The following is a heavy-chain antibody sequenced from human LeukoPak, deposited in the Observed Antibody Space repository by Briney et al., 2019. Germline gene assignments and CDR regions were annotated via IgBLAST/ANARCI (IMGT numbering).Heavy chain of an antibody. CDR2: ISGSGGNT. Sequence: GGSLRLSCAASGFTFSSYAMSWVRQAPGKGLEWVSVISGSGGNTYYADSVEGRFTISRDNSKNTLYLNMNSLRAEDTAAYYCAKEYSSGWGDFDYWGQGTLVNVSS. CDR3: AKEYSSGWGDFDY. CDR1: GFTFSSYA. J-gene: IGHJ4*02. V-gene: IGHV3-23*01. D-gene: IGHD6-19*01.